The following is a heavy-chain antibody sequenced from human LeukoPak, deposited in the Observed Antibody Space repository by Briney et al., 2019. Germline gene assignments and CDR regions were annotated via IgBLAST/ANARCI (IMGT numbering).Heavy chain of an antibody. V-gene: IGHV1-2*02. J-gene: IGHJ5*02. D-gene: IGHD5-12*01. CDR1: AYTFTGYY. CDR2: INPNSGGP. CDR3: ARGGYSGYDGSSWFDP. Sequence: VASVKVSCKASAYTFTGYYIHWVRQAPGQGLEWMGWINPNSGGPNYAQKFQGRVTMTTDTSTSTAYMELSSLRSDDTAVYYCARGGYSGYDGSSWFDPWGQGTLVTVSS.